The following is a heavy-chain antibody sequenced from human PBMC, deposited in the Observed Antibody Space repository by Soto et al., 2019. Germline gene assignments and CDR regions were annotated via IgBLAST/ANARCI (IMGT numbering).Heavy chain of an antibody. Sequence: GGSLRLSCAASGFTFSSYGMHWVRQAPGKGLEWVAVIWYDGSNKYYADSVKGRFTISRDNSKNTLYLQMNSLRAEDTAVYYCASTICGGAEGGMDVWGQGTTVTVSS. J-gene: IGHJ6*02. CDR3: ASTICGGAEGGMDV. CDR1: GFTFSSYG. V-gene: IGHV3-33*01. D-gene: IGHD3-3*01. CDR2: IWYDGSNK.